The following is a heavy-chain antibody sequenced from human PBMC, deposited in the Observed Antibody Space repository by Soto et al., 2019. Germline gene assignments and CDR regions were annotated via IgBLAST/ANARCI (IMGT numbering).Heavy chain of an antibody. D-gene: IGHD3-3*01. V-gene: IGHV1-2*02. J-gene: IGHJ6*02. CDR1: GYTFHGYY. CDR3: AAFRFLGWLLFEDYYYYYGMDV. Sequence: GSSVPVSCKASGYTFHGYYMHWVRQAPGQGLESVGWINPNSGGTNYAQKFQGKVTMTRDTSISTAYMELRRLSSDHTAVYYCAAFRFLGWLLFEDYYYYYGMDVWGQGTTVTVSS. CDR2: INPNSGGT.